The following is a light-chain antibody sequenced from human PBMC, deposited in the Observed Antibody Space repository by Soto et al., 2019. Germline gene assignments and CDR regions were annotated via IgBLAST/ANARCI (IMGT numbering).Light chain of an antibody. CDR1: QCPVLSDGNTY. V-gene: IGKV2-30*01. CDR2: TIS. J-gene: IGKJ5*01. Sequence: DVVMTPSPLSLAGPLGQPCSISCMTSQCPVLSDGNTYLSWFHQRPGQSPRRLIYTISDRASGVPDRFSGSGTGTDFTLKISGLEAEDVAIYYCQFYGSSLSTFGQGTRLEIK. CDR3: QFYGSSLST.